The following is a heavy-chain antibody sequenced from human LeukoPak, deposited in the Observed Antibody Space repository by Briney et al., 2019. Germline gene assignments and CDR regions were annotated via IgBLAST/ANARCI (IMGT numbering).Heavy chain of an antibody. CDR1: LRTFSSYS. V-gene: IGHV3-48*02. CDR3: AVNLYALDF. Sequence: GGSLRLSCVASLRTFSSYSMNWLRQAPGKGLEWVSYISSSSSTRYYADSVKGRFTISRDNAKNSLYLQMNSLRDEDTAVYYCAVNLYALDFWGQGTMVTV. D-gene: IGHD2-8*01. CDR2: ISSSSSTR. J-gene: IGHJ3*01.